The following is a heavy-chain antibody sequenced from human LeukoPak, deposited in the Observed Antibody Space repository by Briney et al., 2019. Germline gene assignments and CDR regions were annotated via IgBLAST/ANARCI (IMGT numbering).Heavy chain of an antibody. J-gene: IGHJ6*02. D-gene: IGHD3-22*01. CDR2: INPNSGGT. Sequence: ASVKVSCKASGYTFTGYYMHWVRQAPGQGLEWMGWINPNSGGTNYAQKFQGRVTMTRDTSISTAYMELSRLRSDDTAVYYCARVLSYYDSSGYSSDYYYYGMDVWGQGTTVTVSS. CDR1: GYTFTGYY. CDR3: ARVLSYYDSSGYSSDYYYYGMDV. V-gene: IGHV1-2*02.